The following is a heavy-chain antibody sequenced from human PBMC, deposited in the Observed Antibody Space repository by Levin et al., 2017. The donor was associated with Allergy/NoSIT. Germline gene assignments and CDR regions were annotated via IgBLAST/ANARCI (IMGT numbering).Heavy chain of an antibody. Sequence: GESLKISCVVSGFSFSTSWMTWVRQAPGKGLEWVANINPDGSEKVYVDSVKGRFTISRDNAKNSLYLQMNGLRPEDTAVYYCASHRSWTFDYWGQGTLVTVSS. D-gene: IGHD6-13*01. CDR3: ASHRSWTFDY. J-gene: IGHJ4*02. CDR2: INPDGSEK. V-gene: IGHV3-7*01. CDR1: GFSFSTSW.